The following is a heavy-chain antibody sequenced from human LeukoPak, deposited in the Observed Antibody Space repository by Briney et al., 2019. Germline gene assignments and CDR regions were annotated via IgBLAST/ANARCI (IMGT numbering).Heavy chain of an antibody. D-gene: IGHD6-13*01. V-gene: IGHV3-21*01. CDR2: ISSSSSYI. CDR3: ARGRHSSSWSPIDY. CDR1: GFTFSSYS. J-gene: IGHJ4*02. Sequence: GGSLRLSCAASGFTFSSYSMNWVRQAPGKGLEWVSSISSSSSYIYYADSVKGRFTISRDNAKNSLYLQMNSLRAEDTAMYYCARGRHSSSWSPIDYWGQGTLVTVSS.